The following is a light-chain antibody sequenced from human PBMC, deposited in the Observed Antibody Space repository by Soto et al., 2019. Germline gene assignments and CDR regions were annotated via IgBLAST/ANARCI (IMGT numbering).Light chain of an antibody. CDR2: AAS. J-gene: IGKJ4*01. Sequence: DIQMTQSPSSLSASVGDRVTITCRASQGISNSLAWYQQNAGKSPKLLIYAASNLQSGVPSRFSCSGSGTDFSRTSSSLQPEDVATYYCQTYNSARVTFGGGTKVEIQ. V-gene: IGKV1-27*01. CDR3: QTYNSARVT. CDR1: QGISNS.